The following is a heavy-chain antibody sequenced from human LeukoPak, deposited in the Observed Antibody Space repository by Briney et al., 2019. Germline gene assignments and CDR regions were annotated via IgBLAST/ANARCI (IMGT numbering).Heavy chain of an antibody. CDR2: ISSGSSTT. Sequence: GGSLRLSCAASGFTFSSYSMNWVRQAPGKGLEWVSYISSGSSTTYYADSVKGRFTISKDNAKNSLFLQMNSLRAEDTAVYYCARDPESGYHYFDYWGQGTQVTVS. CDR3: ARDPESGYHYFDY. D-gene: IGHD3-3*01. V-gene: IGHV3-48*01. CDR1: GFTFSSYS. J-gene: IGHJ4*02.